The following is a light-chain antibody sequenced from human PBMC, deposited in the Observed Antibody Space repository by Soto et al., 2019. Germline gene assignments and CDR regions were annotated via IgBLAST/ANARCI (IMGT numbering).Light chain of an antibody. CDR1: QSVSTY. V-gene: IGKV3-11*01. Sequence: EIVLTQSPAILSLSPGERATLSCRASQSVSTYLAWYQQRPGQAPRLLVYDASNRATDIPARFSGSGSGTDFTLTISSLAREDFAVYYCQQRTNWPPTWTFGPGTKVEIK. CDR2: DAS. CDR3: QQRTNWPPTWT. J-gene: IGKJ1*01.